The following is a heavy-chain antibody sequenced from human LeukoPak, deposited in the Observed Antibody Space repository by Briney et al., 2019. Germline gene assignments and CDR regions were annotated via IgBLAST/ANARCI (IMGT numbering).Heavy chain of an antibody. CDR2: IYYSGST. Sequence: SETLSLTCTVSGGSISSCYWSWIRQPPGKGLEWIGYIYYSGSTNYNPSLKSRVTISVDTSKNQFSLKLSSVTAADTAVYYCARAQGYSSSWYTGYYYYMDVWGKGTTVTISS. J-gene: IGHJ6*03. V-gene: IGHV4-59*01. CDR3: ARAQGYSSSWYTGYYYYMDV. CDR1: GGSISSCY. D-gene: IGHD6-13*01.